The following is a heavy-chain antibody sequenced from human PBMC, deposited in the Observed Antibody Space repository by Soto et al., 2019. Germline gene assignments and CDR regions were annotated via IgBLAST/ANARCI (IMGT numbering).Heavy chain of an antibody. Sequence: QLQLQESGPGLVKPSETLSLTCTVSGGSISSNAYYWGWIRQPPGKGLEWIGSVYYSGSANYNPSLQSRLTMSVDTSKNQFSLKLISVTAADTAVYYCARRPKRGSYSWCFDYWGQGTLVTVSS. J-gene: IGHJ4*02. CDR3: ARRPKRGSYSWCFDY. D-gene: IGHD1-26*01. V-gene: IGHV4-39*01. CDR1: GGSISSNAYY. CDR2: VYYSGSA.